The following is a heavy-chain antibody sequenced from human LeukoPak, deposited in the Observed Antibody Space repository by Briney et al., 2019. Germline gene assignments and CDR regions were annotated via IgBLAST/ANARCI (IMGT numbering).Heavy chain of an antibody. CDR2: ISSSSSTI. Sequence: GGSLRLSCAASGFTFSSYSMNWVRQAPGKGLEWVSYISSSSSTIYYADSVKGRFTISRDISKNTLYLQMTDLGAEDTALYYCVRGLSGVSAWYFDLWGRGTLVTVSS. J-gene: IGHJ2*01. CDR1: GFTFSSYS. V-gene: IGHV3-48*01. D-gene: IGHD7-27*01. CDR3: VRGLSGVSAWYFDL.